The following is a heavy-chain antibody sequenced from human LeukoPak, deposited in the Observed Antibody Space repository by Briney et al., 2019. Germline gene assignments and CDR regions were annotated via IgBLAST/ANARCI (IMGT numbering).Heavy chain of an antibody. Sequence: PGGSLRLSCAASGFTFSSYGMSWVRQAPGKGLEWVANIKQDGSEKYYVDSVKGRFTISRDNAKNSLYLQMNSLRAEDTAVYYCASLSSIAARWGQGTLVTVSS. CDR1: GFTFSSYG. V-gene: IGHV3-7*01. CDR3: ASLSSIAAR. D-gene: IGHD6-6*01. CDR2: IKQDGSEK. J-gene: IGHJ4*02.